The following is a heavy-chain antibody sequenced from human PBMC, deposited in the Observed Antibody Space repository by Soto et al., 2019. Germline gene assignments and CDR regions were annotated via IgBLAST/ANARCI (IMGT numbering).Heavy chain of an antibody. Sequence: GGSLRLSCAASGFTFSDYYMSWIRQAPGKGLEWVSYISSSSSYTNYADSVKGRFTISRDNAKNSLYLQMNSLRAEDTAVYYCARADTAMGYGFDYWGQGTLVTVSS. D-gene: IGHD5-18*01. CDR1: GFTFSDYY. J-gene: IGHJ4*02. V-gene: IGHV3-11*06. CDR2: ISSSSSYT. CDR3: ARADTAMGYGFDY.